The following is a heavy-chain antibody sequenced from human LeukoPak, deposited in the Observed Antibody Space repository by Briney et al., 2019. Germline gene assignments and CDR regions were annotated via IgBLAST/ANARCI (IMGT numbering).Heavy chain of an antibody. Sequence: GGSLRLSCAASGFTVSSNYMSWVRQAPGKGLEWVSVIYSGGSTYYADSVKGRFTISRDNSKNTLYLQMNSLGAEDTAVYYCARERSYYYDSSGYYGGSWFDPWGQGTLVTVSS. J-gene: IGHJ5*02. D-gene: IGHD3-22*01. CDR1: GFTVSSNY. V-gene: IGHV3-66*02. CDR2: IYSGGST. CDR3: ARERSYYYDSSGYYGGSWFDP.